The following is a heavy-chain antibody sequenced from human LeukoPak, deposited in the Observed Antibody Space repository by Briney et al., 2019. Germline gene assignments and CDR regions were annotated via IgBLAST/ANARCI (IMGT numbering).Heavy chain of an antibody. CDR1: GFTFSSYA. J-gene: IGHJ4*02. Sequence: PGGSLRRSCAASGFTFSSYAMHWVRQAPGKGLEWVAVISYDGSNKYYADSVKVRLTISRDNSKNTLYLQMNSLRAEDTAVYYCARDRPKEYSSGWYSVFDYWGQGTLVTVSS. CDR3: ARDRPKEYSSGWYSVFDY. V-gene: IGHV3-30-3*01. CDR2: ISYDGSNK. D-gene: IGHD6-19*01.